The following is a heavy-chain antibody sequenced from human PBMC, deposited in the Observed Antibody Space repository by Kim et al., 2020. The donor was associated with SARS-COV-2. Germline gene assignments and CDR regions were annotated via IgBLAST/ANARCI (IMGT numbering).Heavy chain of an antibody. D-gene: IGHD3-3*01. V-gene: IGHV4-34*01. J-gene: IGHJ6*02. CDR3: ARGRGGVVPSPIMGIGPHYDYFIMDV. Sequence: SETLSLTCAVYGGSFTGYHWSWIRQPPGKGLEWIGEINHSGSIKYNPSLKSRVTFSIDTSKNQFSLKLTSLTAAATGFYFCARGRGGVVPSPIMGIGPHYDYFIMDVWGHGTTVTVSS. CDR2: INHSGSI. CDR1: GGSFTGYH.